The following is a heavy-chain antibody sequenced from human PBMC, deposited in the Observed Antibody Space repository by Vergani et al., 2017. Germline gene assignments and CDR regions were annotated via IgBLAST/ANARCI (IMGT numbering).Heavy chain of an antibody. CDR1: GYTFTSYY. V-gene: IGHV1-46*01. CDR3: ATAGAAYGRGASCYDFFEY. D-gene: IGHD2-15*01. J-gene: IGHJ4*02. Sequence: QVQLVQSGAEVKKPGASVKVSCKASGYTFTSYYMHWVRQAPGQGLEWMGIINPSGGSTSYAQKFQGRVTMTRDTSTSTVYMELSSLRSEDTAVYYCATAGAAYGRGASCYDFFEYWGQGTLVTVAS. CDR2: INPSGGST.